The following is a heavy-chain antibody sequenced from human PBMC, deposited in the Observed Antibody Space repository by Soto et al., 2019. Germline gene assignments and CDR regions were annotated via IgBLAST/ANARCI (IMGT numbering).Heavy chain of an antibody. CDR3: ARGGYDFWSGLYCYYGMDV. Sequence: QVQLVESGGGVVQPGRSLRLSCAASGFTFSSYGMHWVRQAPGKGLEWVAVIWYDGSNKYYADSVKGRFTISRDNSKNTMYLQMNSLRAEDTAVYYCARGGYDFWSGLYCYYGMDVWGQGTTVTVSS. CDR2: IWYDGSNK. J-gene: IGHJ6*02. D-gene: IGHD3-3*01. CDR1: GFTFSSYG. V-gene: IGHV3-33*01.